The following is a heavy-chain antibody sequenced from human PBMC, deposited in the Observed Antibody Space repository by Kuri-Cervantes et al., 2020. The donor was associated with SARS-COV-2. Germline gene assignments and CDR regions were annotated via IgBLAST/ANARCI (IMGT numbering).Heavy chain of an antibody. CDR1: GFSFSSYG. J-gene: IGHJ4*02. Sequence: GESLKISCAASGFSFSSYGMTWVRQVPGKGLEWVANIKEDGSQKYYLDSVAGRFTISRDNAKNSLNLQVDSLGAEDTALYYCAREKGSSSWPIDYWGQGTLVTVSS. CDR2: IKEDGSQK. D-gene: IGHD6-13*01. V-gene: IGHV3-7*03. CDR3: AREKGSSSWPIDY.